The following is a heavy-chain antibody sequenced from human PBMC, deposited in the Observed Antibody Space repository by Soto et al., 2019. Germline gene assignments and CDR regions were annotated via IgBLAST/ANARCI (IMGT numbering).Heavy chain of an antibody. CDR1: EFTFSDYN. V-gene: IGHV3-30*18. Sequence: PGGSLRLSCAASEFTFSDYNMHWVRQAPGKGLEWVALISFDGSNQHYADSVKGRFTISRDNSKNTLYLQVSSLRAEDTAVYYCAKDKSNSWAFDYWGPGTLVTVSS. D-gene: IGHD2-21*01. CDR3: AKDKSNSWAFDY. J-gene: IGHJ4*02. CDR2: ISFDGSNQ.